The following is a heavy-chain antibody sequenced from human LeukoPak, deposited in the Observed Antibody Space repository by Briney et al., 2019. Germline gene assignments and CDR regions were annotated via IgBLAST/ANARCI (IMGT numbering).Heavy chain of an antibody. CDR3: ARDVGVINNYYYGIDV. D-gene: IGHD2-15*01. V-gene: IGHV3-7*01. Sequence: PGGSLRLSCAGSGFTFNNYWMGWVRQAPGKGLEWVANIKQDGSETHHVDSVKGRFTISRDNAKNLLYLQMNSLRGEDTAVYYCARDVGVINNYYYGIDVWGQGTTVTVSS. J-gene: IGHJ6*02. CDR1: GFTFNNYW. CDR2: IKQDGSET.